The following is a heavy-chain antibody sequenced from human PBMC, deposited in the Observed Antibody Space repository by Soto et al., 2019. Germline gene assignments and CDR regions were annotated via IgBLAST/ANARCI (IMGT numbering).Heavy chain of an antibody. CDR3: ARPYYDFWSGKYYFDY. D-gene: IGHD3-3*01. CDR2: INHSGST. Sequence: SETLSLTCAVYGGSFSGYYWSWIRQPPGKGLEWIGEINHSGSTYYNPSLKSRVTISVDTSKNQFSLKLSSVTAADTAVYYCARPYYDFWSGKYYFDYWGQGTLVTVSS. V-gene: IGHV4-34*01. J-gene: IGHJ4*02. CDR1: GGSFSGYY.